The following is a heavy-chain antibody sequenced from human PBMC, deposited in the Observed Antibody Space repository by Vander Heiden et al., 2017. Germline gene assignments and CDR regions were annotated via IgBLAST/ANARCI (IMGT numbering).Heavy chain of an antibody. CDR2: INPNSGGT. V-gene: IGHV1-2*06. CDR3: ARDLVLLWFGEPQVRFDP. CDR1: GYTFTGYY. D-gene: IGHD3-10*01. J-gene: IGHJ5*02. Sequence: QAQLVQSGAEVKKPGASVKVSCKASGYTFTGYYMHWVRQAPGQGLEWMGRINPNSGGTNYAQKFQGRVTMTRDTSISTAYMELSRLRSDDTAVYYCARDLVLLWFGEPQVRFDPWGQGTLVTVSS.